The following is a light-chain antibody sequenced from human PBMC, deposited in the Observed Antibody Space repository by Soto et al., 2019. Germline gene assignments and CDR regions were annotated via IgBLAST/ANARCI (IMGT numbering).Light chain of an antibody. CDR3: QQSYGTQIT. V-gene: IGKV1-5*03. CDR1: QTIISL. CDR2: KAS. Sequence: DIQMTQSPSTLSGSVGDRVTITCRASQTIISLLAWYQQKPGKAPKLLIYKASTLKSGVSSRFSGSGSGTDFTLTISSLQPEDFATYYCQQSYGTQITFGQGTRLEIK. J-gene: IGKJ5*01.